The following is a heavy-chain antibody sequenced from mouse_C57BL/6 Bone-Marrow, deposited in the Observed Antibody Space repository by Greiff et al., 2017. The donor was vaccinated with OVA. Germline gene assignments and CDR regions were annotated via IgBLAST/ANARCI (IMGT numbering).Heavy chain of an antibody. D-gene: IGHD1-1*01. Sequence: EVQLMESGGGLVKPGGSLKLSCAASGFTFSSYAMSWVRQTPEKRLEWVATLIDVGSSTYSPDNLKGRFTISRDNTKNNLYLQMSHLKSEDTAMYYCARNYYGTIYYAMDYWGQGTSVTVSS. V-gene: IGHV5-4*01. J-gene: IGHJ4*01. CDR1: GFTFSSYA. CDR2: LIDVGSST. CDR3: ARNYYGTIYYAMDY.